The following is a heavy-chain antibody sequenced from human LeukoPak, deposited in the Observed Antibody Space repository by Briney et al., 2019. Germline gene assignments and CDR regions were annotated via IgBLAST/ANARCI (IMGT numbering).Heavy chain of an antibody. CDR3: ARGRSESMVRGVISVYYYGMDV. Sequence: PSQTLSLTCTVSGGSISSGGYSWSWIRQHPGKGLEWIGYIYYSGSTYYNPSLKSRVTISVDTSKNQFSLKLSSVTAADTAVYYCARGRSESMVRGVISVYYYGMDVWGQGTTVTVSS. CDR1: GGSISSGGYS. J-gene: IGHJ6*02. D-gene: IGHD3-10*01. V-gene: IGHV4-31*03. CDR2: IYYSGST.